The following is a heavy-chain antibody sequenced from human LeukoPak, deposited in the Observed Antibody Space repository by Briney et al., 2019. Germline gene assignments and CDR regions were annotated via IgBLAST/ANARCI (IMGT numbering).Heavy chain of an antibody. D-gene: IGHD5-18*01. J-gene: IGHJ4*02. CDR2: IWYDGSDK. V-gene: IGHV3-33*01. Sequence: PGGSLRLSCAASGFTFSAYGMHWVRQAPGKGLEWVAVIWYDGSDKYYADSVTGRFTISRDNAKNSLYLQMNSLRAEDTAVYYCARDLVNTGMVGFDYWGQGTLVTVSS. CDR3: ARDLVNTGMVGFDY. CDR1: GFTFSAYG.